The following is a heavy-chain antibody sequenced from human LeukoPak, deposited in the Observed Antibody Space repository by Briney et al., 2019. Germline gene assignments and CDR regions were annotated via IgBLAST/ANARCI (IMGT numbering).Heavy chain of an antibody. Sequence: SETLSLTCAVYGRSFSGYYWSWIRQPPGKGLEWIGEINHSGSTNYNPSLKSRVTISVDTSKSQFSLKLSSVTTADTAVYYCARGAGIWSGYSRFDYWGQGTLVTVSS. D-gene: IGHD3-3*01. J-gene: IGHJ4*02. CDR2: INHSGST. CDR1: GRSFSGYY. V-gene: IGHV4-34*01. CDR3: ARGAGIWSGYSRFDY.